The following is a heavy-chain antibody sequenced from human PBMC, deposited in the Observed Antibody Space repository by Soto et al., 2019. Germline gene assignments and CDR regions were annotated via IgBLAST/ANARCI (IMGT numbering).Heavy chain of an antibody. CDR3: ANDPPFSPLYQPLPDY. V-gene: IGHV3-23*01. J-gene: IGHJ4*02. Sequence: EVQQLESGGGLVQPGGSLRLSCAASGFTFSSYARSWVRQAPGKGLEWVSAISGSGGSTYYADSVKGRFTISRDNSKNTLYLQMNSLRAEDTAVYYCANDPPFSPLYQPLPDYRGQGTLVTVSS. CDR1: GFTFSSYA. CDR2: ISGSGGST. D-gene: IGHD2-2*01.